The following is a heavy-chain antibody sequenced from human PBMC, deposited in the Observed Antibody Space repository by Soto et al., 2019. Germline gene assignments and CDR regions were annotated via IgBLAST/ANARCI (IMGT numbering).Heavy chain of an antibody. J-gene: IGHJ4*02. CDR1: GYTFTSYA. CDR2: INAGNGNT. Sequence: ASVKVSCKASGYTFTSYAMHWVRQAPGQRLEWMGWINAGNGNTKYSQKFQGRVTITRDTSASTAYMELSSLRSEDTAVYYCAREGEGTYCSGGSCYPSYYFDYWGQGTLVTVSS. V-gene: IGHV1-3*01. D-gene: IGHD2-15*01. CDR3: AREGEGTYCSGGSCYPSYYFDY.